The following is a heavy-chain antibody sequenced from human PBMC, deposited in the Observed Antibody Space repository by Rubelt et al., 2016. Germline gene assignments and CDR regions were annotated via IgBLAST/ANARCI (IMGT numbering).Heavy chain of an antibody. J-gene: IGHJ4*02. CDR1: GFTFSIYA. CDR2: VSGGGDAA. CDR3: AKGAGDFDY. V-gene: IGHV3-23*04. D-gene: IGHD1-14*01. Sequence: EVQLVESGGGLVKPGGSLRLSCAASGFTFSIYAMTWVRQAPGKGLEWVSTVSGGGDAAFYADSVKGRFTISKDNSRNTVYLQMNNLRVEDTAVYYCAKGAGDFDYWGQGALVTVSS.